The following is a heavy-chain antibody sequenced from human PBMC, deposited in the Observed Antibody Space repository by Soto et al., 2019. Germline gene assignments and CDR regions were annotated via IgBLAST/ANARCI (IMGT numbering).Heavy chain of an antibody. J-gene: IGHJ6*03. V-gene: IGHV3-30*18. CDR3: AKAGLRHFDWLPYYYMEV. Sequence: QVQLVESGGGVVQPGRSLRLSCAASGFSFRNCGMHWVRQAPGKGLEWVAIISYDGTNRFYADSVKGRFTISRDNSKNTLNLQMNSLRAEDTAVYYCAKAGLRHFDWLPYYYMEVWGKGTTVTVSS. D-gene: IGHD3-9*01. CDR1: GFSFRNCG. CDR2: ISYDGTNR.